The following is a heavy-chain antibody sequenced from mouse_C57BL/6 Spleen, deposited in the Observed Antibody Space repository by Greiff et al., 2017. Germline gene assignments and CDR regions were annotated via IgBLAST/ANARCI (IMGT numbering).Heavy chain of an antibody. CDR3: ASGALVADYAMDY. CDR2: INPNDGGT. J-gene: IGHJ4*01. Sequence: VQLQQPGPELVKPGASVKISCKASGYTFTDYYMHWVKQSPGQGLEWIGDINPNDGGTSYNQKFKGKATLTVDKSSSTAYMELRSLTSEDSAVYYCASGALVADYAMDYWGQGTSVTVSS. V-gene: IGHV1-26*01. CDR1: GYTFTDYY. D-gene: IGHD1-1*01.